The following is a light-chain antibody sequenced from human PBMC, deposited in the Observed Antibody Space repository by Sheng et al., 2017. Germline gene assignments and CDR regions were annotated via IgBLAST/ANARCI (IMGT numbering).Light chain of an antibody. CDR2: DAS. Sequence: EIVMTQSPATLSVSPGERATLSCRASQSIGSNLAWYQQKPGQAPRLLINDASNRATGISARIGGSGSGTDFTLTISSLQSEDSAVYFCQQYNKWHFTFGPGTKVDIK. CDR1: QSIGSN. V-gene: IGKV3-15*01. J-gene: IGKJ3*01. CDR3: QQYNKWHFT.